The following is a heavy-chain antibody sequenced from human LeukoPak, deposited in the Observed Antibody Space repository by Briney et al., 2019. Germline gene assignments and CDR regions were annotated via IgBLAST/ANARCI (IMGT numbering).Heavy chain of an antibody. J-gene: IGHJ6*02. CDR3: AREYGAYGAGMDV. D-gene: IGHD4-17*01. V-gene: IGHV3-74*01. CDR2: INSDGSRT. Sequence: GGSLRLSCAASGFTFSNYWSHWVRQAAGKGLVWVARINSDGSRTSYADSVKSRFTISRVNAKNTLNLLMNRRRAEDTAVCYCAREYGAYGAGMDVWGQGTTVAVSS. CDR1: GFTFSNYW.